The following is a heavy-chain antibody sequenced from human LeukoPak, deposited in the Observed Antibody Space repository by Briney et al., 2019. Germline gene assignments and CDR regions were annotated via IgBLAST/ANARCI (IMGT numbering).Heavy chain of an antibody. V-gene: IGHV3-30*02. J-gene: IGHJ4*02. CDR2: IRNDGSNK. CDR3: AKDQGSGAFDY. Sequence: PRRSLRLSCAASGFTFSSYGMHWVRQAPGKGLDWVAFIRNDGSNKYYADSVKGRFTISRDNSKNTLYLQMNSLRGEDTAVYYCAKDQGSGAFDYWGQGTLVTVSS. CDR1: GFTFSSYG. D-gene: IGHD6-19*01.